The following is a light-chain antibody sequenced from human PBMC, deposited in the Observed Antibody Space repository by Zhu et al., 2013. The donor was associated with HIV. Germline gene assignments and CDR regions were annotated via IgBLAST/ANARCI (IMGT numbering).Light chain of an antibody. V-gene: IGLV1-44*01. J-gene: IGLJ2*01. CDR3: AAWDDSLSGPV. CDR2: RDN. CDR1: TSNIGSNT. Sequence: QSVLTQPPSASGTPGQRVTISSSGGTSNIGSNTVNWYRQLPGTAPKLLIFRDNQRPSGVPDRFSGSKSGTSASLAISGLQPEDEAVYFCAAWDDSLSGPVFGGGTNLTVL.